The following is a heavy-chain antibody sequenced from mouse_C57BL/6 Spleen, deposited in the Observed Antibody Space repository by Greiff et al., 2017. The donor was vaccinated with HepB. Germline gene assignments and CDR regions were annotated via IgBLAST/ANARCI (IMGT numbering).Heavy chain of an antibody. V-gene: IGHV1-69*01. Sequence: VQLQQPGAELVMPGASVKLSCKASGYTFTSYWMHWVKQRPGQGLEWIGEIDPSDSYTNYNQKFKGKSTLTVDKSSSTAYMQLSSLTSEDAAVYYCARGGGYYSNHWYFDVWGTGTTVTVSS. CDR2: IDPSDSYT. CDR1: GYTFTSYW. CDR3: ARGGGYYSNHWYFDV. D-gene: IGHD2-5*01. J-gene: IGHJ1*03.